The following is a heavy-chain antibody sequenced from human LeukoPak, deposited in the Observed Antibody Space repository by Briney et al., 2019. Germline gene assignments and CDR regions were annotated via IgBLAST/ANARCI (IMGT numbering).Heavy chain of an antibody. CDR1: GFTVSDSY. J-gene: IGHJ4*02. CDR2: IYNVGTT. D-gene: IGHD2-2*01. Sequence: GGSLRLSCAASGFTVSDSYMSWVRQAPGKGLEWFSVIYNVGTTDYADSVRGRFTISRDNSKNTLYLRMNGLRPEDTAVYYCARENGYCSTTSCPFGHWGQGTLVTVSP. CDR3: ARENGYCSTTSCPFGH. V-gene: IGHV3-66*02.